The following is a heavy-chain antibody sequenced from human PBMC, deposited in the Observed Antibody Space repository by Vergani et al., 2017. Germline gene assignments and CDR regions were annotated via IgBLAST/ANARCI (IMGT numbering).Heavy chain of an antibody. CDR3: ARDRWVFPQDPLDI. J-gene: IGHJ3*02. Sequence: QVQLVQSGPEMKQPGASVKVSCKASGYTFFNYGVNWIRRAPGQGFEWLGWIRADNGDTRYAPRLQDRLTLTTDSSTSTAYMELTNLGSDDTAVYFCARDRWVFPQDPLDIWGQGTLVIVSS. CDR2: IRADNGDT. CDR1: GYTFFNYG. V-gene: IGHV1-18*04. D-gene: IGHD1-1*01.